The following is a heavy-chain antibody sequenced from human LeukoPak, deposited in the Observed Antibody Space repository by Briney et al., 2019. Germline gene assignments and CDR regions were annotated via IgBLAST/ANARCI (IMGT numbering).Heavy chain of an antibody. CDR3: ARATTGSRYYYYYMDV. V-gene: IGHV4-59*12. J-gene: IGHJ6*03. CDR2: IYYSGST. CDR1: GGSISSYY. D-gene: IGHD4-17*01. Sequence: PSETLSLTCTVSGGSISSYYWSWIRQPPGKGLEWIGYIYYSGSTNYNPSLKSRVTISVDTSKNQFSLKLSSVTAADTAVYYCARATTGSRYYYYYMDVWGKGTTVTVSS.